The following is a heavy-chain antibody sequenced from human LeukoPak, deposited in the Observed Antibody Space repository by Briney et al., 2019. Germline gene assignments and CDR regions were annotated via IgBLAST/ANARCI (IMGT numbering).Heavy chain of an antibody. V-gene: IGHV3-23*01. CDR3: AKEYYYDSSGYGGPRAFDI. J-gene: IGHJ3*02. Sequence: GGSLRLSCAASGFTFSSYEMNWVRQAPGKGLEWVSAISGSGGSTYYADSVKGRFTISRDNSKNTLYLQMNSLRAEDTAVYYCAKEYYYDSSGYGGPRAFDIWGQGTMVTVSS. CDR2: ISGSGGST. CDR1: GFTFSSYE. D-gene: IGHD3-22*01.